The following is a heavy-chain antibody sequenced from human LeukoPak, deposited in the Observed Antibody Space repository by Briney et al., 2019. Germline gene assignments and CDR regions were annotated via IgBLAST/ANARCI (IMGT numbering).Heavy chain of an antibody. D-gene: IGHD2-21*01. CDR3: VRDNYSYRLDV. CDR2: ISSSGSTI. J-gene: IGHJ4*02. Sequence: PGGSLRLSCAASGFTFSSYGMHWVRQAPGKGLEWVSYISSSGSTIYYADSVKGRFTISRDNAKNSLYLQMNSLRADDTAMYYCVRDNYSYRLDVWGQGTLVTVSS. CDR1: GFTFSSYG. V-gene: IGHV3-48*04.